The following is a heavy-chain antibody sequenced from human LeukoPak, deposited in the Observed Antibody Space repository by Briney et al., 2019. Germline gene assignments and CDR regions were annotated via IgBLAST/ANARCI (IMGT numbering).Heavy chain of an antibody. CDR1: GDSVSSNSAA. CDR3: ARDPVTRGAGWYFDL. J-gene: IGHJ2*01. V-gene: IGHV6-1*01. D-gene: IGHD3-3*01. Sequence: SQTLSLTCAISGDSVSSNSAAWNWIRPSPSRGLEWLGRTYYRSKWFNDYAVSVRSRITIIPDTSKNQISLQLNSVTPEDTAVYYCARDPVTRGAGWYFDLWGRGTFVTVSS. CDR2: TYYRSKWFN.